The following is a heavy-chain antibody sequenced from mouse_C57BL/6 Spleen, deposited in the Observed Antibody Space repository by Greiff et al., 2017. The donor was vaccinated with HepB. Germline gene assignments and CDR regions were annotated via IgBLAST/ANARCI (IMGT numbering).Heavy chain of an antibody. CDR2: IDPSDSYT. CDR1: GYTFTSYW. J-gene: IGHJ4*01. D-gene: IGHD1-1*01. CDR3: ARYDYGSSPPYAMDY. V-gene: IGHV1-50*01. Sequence: VQLQQSGAELVKPGASVKLSCKASGYTFTSYWMQWVKQRPGQGLEWIGEIDPSDSYTNYNQKFKGKATLTVDTSSSTAYMQLSSLTSEDSAVYYCARYDYGSSPPYAMDYWGQGTSVTVSS.